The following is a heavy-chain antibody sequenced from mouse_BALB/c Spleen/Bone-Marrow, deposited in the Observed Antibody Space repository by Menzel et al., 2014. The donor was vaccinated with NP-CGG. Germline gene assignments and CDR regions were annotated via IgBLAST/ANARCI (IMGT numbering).Heavy chain of an antibody. Sequence: EVQLQQSGGGLVQPGGSLKLSCAASGFDFSRYWMNWVRQAPGKGLEWIGEINPDSNTINYTPSLKDKFIISRDNAKNTPYLQMSKVRSEDTALYFCARLGYYGSFAYWGQGTLVTVSA. D-gene: IGHD1-2*01. CDR3: ARLGYYGSFAY. CDR1: GFDFSRYW. CDR2: INPDSNTI. J-gene: IGHJ3*01. V-gene: IGHV4-1*02.